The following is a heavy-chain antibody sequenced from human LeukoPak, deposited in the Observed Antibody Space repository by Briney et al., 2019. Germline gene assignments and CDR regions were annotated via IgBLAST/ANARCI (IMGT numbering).Heavy chain of an antibody. CDR1: GFTFSSYA. D-gene: IGHD1-26*01. CDR2: ISGSGGST. Sequence: GGSLRPSCAASGFTFSSYAMSWVRQAPGKGLEWVSAISGSGGSTYYADSVKGRFTISRDNSKNTLYLQMNSLRAEDTAVYYCAKGAYYSGSYFKGYYYYYYMDVWGKGTTVTVSS. V-gene: IGHV3-23*01. CDR3: AKGAYYSGSYFKGYYYYYYMDV. J-gene: IGHJ6*03.